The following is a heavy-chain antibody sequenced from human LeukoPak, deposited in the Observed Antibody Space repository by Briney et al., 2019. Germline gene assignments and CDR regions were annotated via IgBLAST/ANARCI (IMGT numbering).Heavy chain of an antibody. J-gene: IGHJ6*02. D-gene: IGHD4-17*01. Sequence: SGGSLRLSCAASGFTFSSYEMNWVRQAPGKGLEWVSYISSSGSTIYYADSVKGRFTISRDNAKNSLYLQMNSLRAEDTAVYYCAGTYGDYGHYYYYGMDVWGQGTTVTVSS. CDR1: GFTFSSYE. CDR3: AGTYGDYGHYYYYGMDV. V-gene: IGHV3-48*03. CDR2: ISSSGSTI.